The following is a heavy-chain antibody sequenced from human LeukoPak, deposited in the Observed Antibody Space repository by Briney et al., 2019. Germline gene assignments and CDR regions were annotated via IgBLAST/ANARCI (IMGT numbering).Heavy chain of an antibody. Sequence: GGSLRLSCVASGFTFSSYNMNWVRQPPGKGLEWVSYISGSGTTTYYADSVRGRFTISRDNAKSSLYLQMKSLRAEDTAVYYCARGGGSYVNWFDPWGQGTLVTVST. V-gene: IGHV3-48*01. D-gene: IGHD1-26*01. CDR3: ARGGGSYVNWFDP. CDR2: ISGSGTTT. CDR1: GFTFSSYN. J-gene: IGHJ5*02.